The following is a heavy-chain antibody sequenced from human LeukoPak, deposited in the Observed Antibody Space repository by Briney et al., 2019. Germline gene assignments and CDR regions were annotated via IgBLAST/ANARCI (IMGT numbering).Heavy chain of an antibody. CDR2: ISAYNGNT. D-gene: IGHD3-10*01. J-gene: IGHJ4*02. Sequence: GASVKVSCKASGYTFTSYGISWVRQAPGRGLEWMGWISAYNGNTNYAQKLQGRVTMTTDTSTSTAYMELRSLRSDDTAVYYCARAAYYGSGSQGIDYWGQGTLVTVSS. CDR3: ARAAYYGSGSQGIDY. V-gene: IGHV1-18*01. CDR1: GYTFTSYG.